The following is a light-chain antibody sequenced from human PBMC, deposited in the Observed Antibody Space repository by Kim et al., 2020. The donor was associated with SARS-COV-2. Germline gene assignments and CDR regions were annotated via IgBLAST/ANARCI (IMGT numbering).Light chain of an antibody. CDR1: QSISSSY. J-gene: IGKJ4*01. CDR2: LVS. CDR3: QMYGFSPLT. Sequence: SPGDLPTLSCRASQSISSSYFAWCPQMPGQASRTLMSLVSISTSCIPDRFSGSGSGTDFTLSINRLESEDFALYYCQMYGFSPLTFGGGTKVDIK. V-gene: IGKV3-20*01.